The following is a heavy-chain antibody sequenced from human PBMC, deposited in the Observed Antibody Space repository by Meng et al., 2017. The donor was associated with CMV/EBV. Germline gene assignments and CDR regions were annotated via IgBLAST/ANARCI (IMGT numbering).Heavy chain of an antibody. D-gene: IGHD2-15*01. V-gene: IGHV1-69*01. J-gene: IGHJ4*02. CDR2: ILPIFGTA. CDR1: GGTFSSYA. Sequence: VPLLQFAAAVKKPRSSVKSSSKASGGTFSSYAISGLRQHPGQGLVWMGVILPIFGTANYAQKFKGRFKITADESTSKAYMELSTLRSEDTAVYYCARNQPSRGWSHEDYWGQGTLVTVSS. CDR3: ARNQPSRGWSHEDY.